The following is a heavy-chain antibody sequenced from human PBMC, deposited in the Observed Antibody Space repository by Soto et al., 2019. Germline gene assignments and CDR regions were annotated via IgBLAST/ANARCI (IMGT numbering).Heavy chain of an antibody. V-gene: IGHV3-23*01. D-gene: IGHD3-3*01. CDR1: GFTFSSYA. Sequence: EVQLLESGGGLVQPGGSLRLSCAASGFTFSSYAMSWVRQAPGKGLEWVSSISASDGSTYYTDSVKGRFTISRDNSKSTLYLQMNSLRAEDTAVYYCAKRSGDVWSGSYPFAYWGQGTLVTVSS. CDR3: AKRSGDVWSGSYPFAY. J-gene: IGHJ4*02. CDR2: ISASDGST.